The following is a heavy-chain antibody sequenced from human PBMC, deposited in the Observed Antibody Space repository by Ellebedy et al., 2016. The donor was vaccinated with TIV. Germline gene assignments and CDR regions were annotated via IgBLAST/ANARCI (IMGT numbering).Heavy chain of an antibody. CDR2: IYQDGRKE. D-gene: IGHD4-17*01. J-gene: IGHJ6*02. V-gene: IGHV3-7*03. CDR1: GFAFSSYW. CDR3: AKDGAYGDYTPGHYGMDV. Sequence: GESLKISCAVSGFAFSSYWMSWVRQAPGTGLECVANIYQDGRKENYLDSVKGRFTVSRDNAKNLLYLQMNILRVDDTALYYCAKDGAYGDYTPGHYGMDVWGQGTTVTVS.